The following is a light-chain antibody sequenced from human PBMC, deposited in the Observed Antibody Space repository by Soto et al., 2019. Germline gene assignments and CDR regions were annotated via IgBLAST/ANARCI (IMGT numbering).Light chain of an antibody. CDR2: EAS. J-gene: IGKJ1*01. V-gene: IGKV3-20*01. CDR1: RSVSANY. CDR3: QQYGSSPRT. Sequence: ENLLTQSPGTLSLSPVEGATLSSSASRSVSANYLAWYQQKPGQAPTLLIYEASIGAAGIPERFSGSGSGTDFTLTIRRLEPDDFAVYYCQQYGSSPRTFGQGTKVDIK.